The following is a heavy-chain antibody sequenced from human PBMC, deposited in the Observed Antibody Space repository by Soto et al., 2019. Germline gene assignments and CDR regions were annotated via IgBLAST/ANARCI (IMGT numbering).Heavy chain of an antibody. J-gene: IGHJ3*02. CDR1: GFSLSTSGVG. CDR3: AHSGPVLLWFGELLHPDYDAFDI. V-gene: IGHV2-5*02. CDR2: IYWDDDK. Sequence: QITLKESGPTLVKPTQTLTLTCTFSGFSLSTSGVGVGWIRQPPGKALEWLALIYWDDDKRYSPSLKSRLTITKDTSKNQVVITMTNMDPVDTATYYCAHSGPVLLWFGELLHPDYDAFDIWGQGTMVTVSS. D-gene: IGHD3-10*01.